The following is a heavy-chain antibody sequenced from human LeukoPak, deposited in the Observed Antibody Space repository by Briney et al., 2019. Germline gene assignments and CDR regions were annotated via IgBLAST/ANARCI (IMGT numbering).Heavy chain of an antibody. J-gene: IGHJ4*02. CDR2: ITPSGGT. CDR3: ARDRYGDGFAHLDY. Sequence: ASVKVSCKASGYTFISYAIHWVRQAPGQGLEWMGWITPSGGTNYPQKFQGRVAITWDTSITTAYMDLSRLTSDDTAVYYCARDRYGDGFAHLDYWGQGALVTVSS. V-gene: IGHV1-2*02. CDR1: GYTFISYA. D-gene: IGHD5-24*01.